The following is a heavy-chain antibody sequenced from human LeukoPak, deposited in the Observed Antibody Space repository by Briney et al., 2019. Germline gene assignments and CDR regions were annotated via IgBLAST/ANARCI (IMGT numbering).Heavy chain of an antibody. CDR2: INSDGSST. V-gene: IGHV3-74*01. CDR3: ARGTYYDFWSGSSWFDP. CDR1: EFTFSSYW. J-gene: IGHJ5*02. D-gene: IGHD3-3*01. Sequence: GGSLRLSCAASEFTFSSYWMHWVRQAPGKGLVWVSRINSDGSSTSYADSVKGRFAISRDNAKNTLYLQMSSLRAEDTAVYYCARGTYYDFWSGSSWFDPWGQGTLVTVSS.